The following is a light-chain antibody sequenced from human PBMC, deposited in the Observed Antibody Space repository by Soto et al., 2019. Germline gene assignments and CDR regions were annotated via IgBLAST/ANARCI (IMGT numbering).Light chain of an antibody. CDR3: LQAYNYPRT. CDR2: AAS. CDR1: QDVRND. J-gene: IGKJ2*01. Sequence: AVQMTQSPSSLSASVGDRVTITCRASQDVRNDLDWYQQKPGKAPKLLIYAASHLQNGVPSRFSGSGSGTHFTLTISSLQPEDFATYYCLQAYNYPRTFGQGTKLEIK. V-gene: IGKV1-6*01.